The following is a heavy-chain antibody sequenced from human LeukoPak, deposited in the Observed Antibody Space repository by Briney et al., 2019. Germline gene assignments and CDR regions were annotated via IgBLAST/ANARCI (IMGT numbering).Heavy chain of an antibody. J-gene: IGHJ6*03. CDR3: ARVGRGYYYYMDV. CDR1: GFTFSSYF. D-gene: IGHD1-26*01. Sequence: GGSLRLSCAASGFTFSSYFMNWVRQAPGKGLEWVSYISSSSSTIYYADSVKGRFTISRDNAKNSLYLQMNSLRAEDTAVYYCARVGRGYYYYMDVWGKGTTATVSS. V-gene: IGHV3-48*01. CDR2: ISSSSSTI.